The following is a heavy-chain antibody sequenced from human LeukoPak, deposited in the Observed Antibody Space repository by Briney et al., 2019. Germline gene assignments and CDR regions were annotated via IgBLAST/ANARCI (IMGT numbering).Heavy chain of an antibody. D-gene: IGHD3-10*01. Sequence: SETLSLTCSISGGSIGSSYFSWIRQPAGKGLEWIGRIYTSGTAIYNPSLESRVSMSIDTATNQFSLRVNSVTAADTALYFCARGYGSGSYSTWGHGALVSVSS. J-gene: IGHJ5*01. CDR3: ARGYGSGSYST. V-gene: IGHV4-4*07. CDR1: GGSIGSSY. CDR2: IYTSGTA.